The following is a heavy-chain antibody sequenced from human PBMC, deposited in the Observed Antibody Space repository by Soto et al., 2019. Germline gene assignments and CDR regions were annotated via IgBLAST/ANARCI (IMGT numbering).Heavy chain of an antibody. Sequence: EVQLVESGGGLVKPGGSLRLSCAASGFTFSSYSMNWVRQASGKGLEWVGRIRSKANSYATAYAASVKGRFTISRDDSKNTAYLQMNSLKSEDTAVYYCTRSDAFDIWGQGTMVTVSS. CDR3: TRSDAFDI. CDR2: IRSKANSYAT. V-gene: IGHV3-73*01. J-gene: IGHJ3*02. CDR1: GFTFSSYS.